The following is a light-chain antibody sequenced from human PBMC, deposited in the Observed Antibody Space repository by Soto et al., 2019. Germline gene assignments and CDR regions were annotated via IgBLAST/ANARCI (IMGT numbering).Light chain of an antibody. CDR2: RAS. CDR3: MQGTHWPPT. J-gene: IGKJ1*01. CDR1: QSIVFSDGNAY. V-gene: IGKV2-30*01. Sequence: DVVMTQSPLSLPVTLGQPASISCRSSQSIVFSDGNAYLNWFHQRPGQPPRRLIYRASNRDSGVPDRFSGSGSGTDFPLEISRVEAEDVGVYYCMQGTHWPPTFGRGTKVEIK.